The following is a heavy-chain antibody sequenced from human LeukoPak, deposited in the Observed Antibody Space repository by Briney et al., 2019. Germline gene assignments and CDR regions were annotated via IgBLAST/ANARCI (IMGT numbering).Heavy chain of an antibody. Sequence: GGSLRLSCAASGFTFSSYGMHWVRQAPGKGLEWVAFIRYDGSNKYYADSVKGRFTISRDNSKNTLYLQMNSLRAEDTAVYYCAKDGDSSGYLYYFDYWGQGTLVTVSS. CDR1: GFTFSSYG. V-gene: IGHV3-30*02. CDR3: AKDGDSSGYLYYFDY. J-gene: IGHJ4*02. CDR2: IRYDGSNK. D-gene: IGHD3-22*01.